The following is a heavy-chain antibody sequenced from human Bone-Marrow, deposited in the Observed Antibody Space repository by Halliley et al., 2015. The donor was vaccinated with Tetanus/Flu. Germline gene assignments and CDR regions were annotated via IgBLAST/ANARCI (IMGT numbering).Heavy chain of an antibody. D-gene: IGHD1-26*01. CDR2: VKTRAHSGTT. CDR3: TADVPGWSYPVDY. V-gene: IGHV3-15*01. Sequence: AGSGFSFIDAWVTWVRQAPGKGLEWVGRVKTRAHSGTTDYAAPVMGRFTVSRDDSINTVYLDMSSLSAEDTAVYFCTADVPGWSYPVDYWGQGTLVTVSS. CDR1: GFSFIDAW. J-gene: IGHJ4*02.